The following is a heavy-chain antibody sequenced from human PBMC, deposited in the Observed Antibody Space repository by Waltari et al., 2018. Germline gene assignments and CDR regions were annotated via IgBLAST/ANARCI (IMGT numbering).Heavy chain of an antibody. CDR1: GYTFTSYA. J-gene: IGHJ3*02. CDR3: TRKSRRNEDAFDI. V-gene: IGHV1-3*01. D-gene: IGHD1-1*01. CDR2: INAGNGNT. Sequence: QVQLVQSGAEVKKPGASVKVSCKASGYTFTSYAMHWVRQAPGQRLEWMGWINAGNGNTKYSQKFQGRVTITRDTSASTAYMELSSLRSEDTAVYYCTRKSRRNEDAFDIWGQGTMVTVSS.